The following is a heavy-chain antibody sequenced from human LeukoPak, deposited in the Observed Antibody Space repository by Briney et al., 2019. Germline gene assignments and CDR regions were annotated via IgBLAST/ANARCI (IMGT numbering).Heavy chain of an antibody. CDR2: IYTSGST. D-gene: IGHD3-9*01. CDR3: ARVTGRSSYFDY. Sequence: SETLSLTCTVSGGSISSYYWSWLRQPAGKGLEWIGRIYTSGSTNYNPSLTSRVTMSVDTSKTQFSLKLSSVTAADTAVYYCARVTGRSSYFDYWGQGTLVTVSS. CDR1: GGSISSYY. J-gene: IGHJ4*02. V-gene: IGHV4-4*07.